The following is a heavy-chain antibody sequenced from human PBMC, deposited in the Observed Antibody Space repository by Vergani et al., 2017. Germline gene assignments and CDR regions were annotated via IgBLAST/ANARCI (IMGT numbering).Heavy chain of an antibody. D-gene: IGHD3-22*01. CDR2: ISGSGGST. Sequence: EVQLLESGGGLVQPGGSLRLSCAASGFTFSSYAMSWVCQAPGKGLEWVSAISGSGGSTYYADSVKGRFTISRDNSKNTLYLQMNSLRAEDTAVYYCAKDLDYYDRGYYFDYWGQGTLVTVSS. CDR3: AKDLDYYDRGYYFDY. J-gene: IGHJ4*02. CDR1: GFTFSSYA. V-gene: IGHV3-23*01.